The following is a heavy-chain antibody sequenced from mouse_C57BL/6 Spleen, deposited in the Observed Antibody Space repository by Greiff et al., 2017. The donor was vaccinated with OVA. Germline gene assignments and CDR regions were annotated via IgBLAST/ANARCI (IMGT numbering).Heavy chain of an antibody. CDR1: GYTFTSYW. J-gene: IGHJ2*01. V-gene: IGHV1-50*01. CDR2: IDPSDSYT. Sequence: QVQLQQPGAELVKPGASVKLSCKASGYTFTSYWMQWVNQRPGQGLEWIGEIDPSDSYTNYNQKFKGKATLTVDTSSSTAYMQLSSLTSEDSAVYYCARSVGLLYYFDYWGQGTTLTVSS. CDR3: ARSVGLLYYFDY. D-gene: IGHD4-1*01.